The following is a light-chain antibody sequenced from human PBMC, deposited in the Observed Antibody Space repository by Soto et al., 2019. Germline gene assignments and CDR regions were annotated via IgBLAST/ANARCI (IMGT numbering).Light chain of an antibody. J-gene: IGLJ2*01. CDR2: EVS. CDR1: SSDVGGYNY. Sequence: QSVLTQPPSASGSPGQSVAISCTGTSSDVGGYNYVSWYRQHPGKAPKLMIYEVSNRPSGVPDRFSGSKSGNTASLTVSGLQAEDEADYYCSSYAGNNNLIFGGGTQLTVL. V-gene: IGLV2-8*01. CDR3: SSYAGNNNLI.